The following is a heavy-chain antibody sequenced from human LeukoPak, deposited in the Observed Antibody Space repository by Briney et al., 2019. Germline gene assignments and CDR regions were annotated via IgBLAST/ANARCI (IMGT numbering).Heavy chain of an antibody. D-gene: IGHD4-17*01. J-gene: IGHJ4*02. CDR1: GFTFSSYG. V-gene: IGHV3-30*18. CDR3: AKGGRPSMTTVTRGDY. CDR2: ISYDGSNK. Sequence: PGGSLRLSCAASGFTFSSYGMHWVRQAPGKGLEWVAVISYDGSNKYYADSVKGRFTISRDNSKNTLYLQMNSLRAEDTAVYYCAKGGRPSMTTVTRGDYWGQGTLVTVSS.